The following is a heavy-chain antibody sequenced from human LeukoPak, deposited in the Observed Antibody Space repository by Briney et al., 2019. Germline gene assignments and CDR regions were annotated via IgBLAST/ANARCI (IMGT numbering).Heavy chain of an antibody. CDR3: ARGRLLWFGELRTYYFDY. J-gene: IGHJ4*02. CDR1: GGSFRGYY. D-gene: IGHD3-10*01. CDR2: INHSGST. V-gene: IGHV4-34*01. Sequence: SETLYLTCAVYGGSFRGYYWSWIRQPPGKGPEWIGEINHSGSTNYNPSLKSRVTISVDTSKNQFSLKLSSVTAADTAVYYCARGRLLWFGELRTYYFDYWGQGTLVTVSS.